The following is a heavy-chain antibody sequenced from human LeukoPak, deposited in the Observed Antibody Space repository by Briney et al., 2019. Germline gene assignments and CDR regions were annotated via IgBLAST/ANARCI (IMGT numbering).Heavy chain of an antibody. J-gene: IGHJ6*02. CDR1: GGSISSSTYY. V-gene: IGHV4-39*01. Sequence: SETLSLTCTVSGGSISSSTYYWGWIRQPPGKGLELIGSKYYSGNSYYNPSLKSRVSISVDTSKNQFSLKLSSVTAADTAVYYCARLYYCYGLDVWGQGTTVTVS. CDR3: ARLYYCYGLDV. CDR2: KYYSGNS.